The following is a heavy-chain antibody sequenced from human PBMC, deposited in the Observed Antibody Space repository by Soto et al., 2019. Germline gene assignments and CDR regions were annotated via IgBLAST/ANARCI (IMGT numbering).Heavy chain of an antibody. CDR1: GGSFGGYY. CDR2: INHSGST. Sequence: QVQLQQWGAGLLKPSETLSLTCAVYGGSFGGYYWSWIRQPPGKGLEWIGEINHSGSTNYNPSLKSRVTISVDTSNNQFSLKLSSVTAADTAVYYCASGGLGRPVGFWGQGTLVTVSS. V-gene: IGHV4-34*01. CDR3: ASGGLGRPVGF. J-gene: IGHJ4*02. D-gene: IGHD3-16*01.